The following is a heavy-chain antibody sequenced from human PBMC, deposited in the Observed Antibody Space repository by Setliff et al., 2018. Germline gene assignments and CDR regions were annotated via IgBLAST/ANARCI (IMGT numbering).Heavy chain of an antibody. CDR3: ARQAYLYYYGSSGYYDY. J-gene: IGHJ4*02. D-gene: IGHD3-22*01. V-gene: IGHV4-38-2*01. Sequence: SETLSLTCAVSSYSISSGYYWGWIRQPPGKGLEWIGGIYHSGSTYYNTSLKSRVTISVDTSKNQFSLKLSSVTAADTAVYYCARQAYLYYYGSSGYYDYWGQGTLVTVSS. CDR2: IYHSGST. CDR1: SYSISSGYY.